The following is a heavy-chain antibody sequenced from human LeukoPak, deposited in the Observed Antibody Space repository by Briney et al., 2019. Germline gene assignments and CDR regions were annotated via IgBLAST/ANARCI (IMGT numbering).Heavy chain of an antibody. CDR3: ARECRSSGWFES. CDR2: ISYSGNT. CDR1: GDSINSYY. Sequence: SETLSLTCTVSGDSINSYYWSWIRQPPGKGLECVGFISYSGNTQYNPSLESRVTISVDTSNNQFSLELSSVTAADTAVYYCARECRSSGWFESWGPGTLVTVSS. V-gene: IGHV4-59*01. D-gene: IGHD6-19*01. J-gene: IGHJ5*01.